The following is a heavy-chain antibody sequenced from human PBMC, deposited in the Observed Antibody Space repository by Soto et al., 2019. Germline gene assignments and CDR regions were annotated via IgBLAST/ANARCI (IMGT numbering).Heavy chain of an antibody. CDR2: MNPSSGDA. CDR3: ISRGYGIDY. D-gene: IGHD5-18*01. V-gene: IGHV1-8*01. Sequence: QVQLVQSGAEVRKPGASVKVSCQASGYTFSTYDIHWVRQATGQGLEWMGWMNPSSGDADVAQKFQGRVTMTRDTSIRTDYLELSRLRSADTAVYYCISRGYGIDYWGQGPLVTVSS. CDR1: GYTFSTYD. J-gene: IGHJ4*02.